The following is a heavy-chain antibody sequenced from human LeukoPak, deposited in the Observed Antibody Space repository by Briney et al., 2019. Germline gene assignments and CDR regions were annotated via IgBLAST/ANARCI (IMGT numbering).Heavy chain of an antibody. Sequence: GGSLRLSCAASGFTFSDYYMSWIRQAPGKGLEWVSYISSSGSTIYYADSVKGRFTISRDNAENSLYLQMNSLRAEDTAVYYCASRGAFYWSSSSCAFDIGGQGTMVTVSS. J-gene: IGHJ3*02. V-gene: IGHV3-11*04. CDR1: GFTFSDYY. D-gene: IGHD2-2*01. CDR2: ISSSGSTI. CDR3: ASRGAFYWSSSSCAFDI.